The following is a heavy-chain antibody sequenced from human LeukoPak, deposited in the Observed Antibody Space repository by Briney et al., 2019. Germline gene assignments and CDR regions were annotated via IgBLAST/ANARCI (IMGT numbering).Heavy chain of an antibody. Sequence: SETLSLTCTVSGGSISSSYYWGWIRQPPGKGLEWIGSIYYSGSTYYNPSLKSRVTISVDTSKNQFSLKLSSVTAADTAVYYCARDQRIARSYSNYVNYWGQGTLVTVSS. V-gene: IGHV4-39*02. D-gene: IGHD1-26*01. CDR1: GGSISSSYY. J-gene: IGHJ4*02. CDR3: ARDQRIARSYSNYVNY. CDR2: IYYSGST.